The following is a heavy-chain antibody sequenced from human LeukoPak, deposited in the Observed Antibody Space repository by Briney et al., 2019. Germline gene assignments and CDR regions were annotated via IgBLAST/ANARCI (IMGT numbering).Heavy chain of an antibody. CDR1: GGSISSSSYY. J-gene: IGHJ5*02. D-gene: IGHD3-10*01. CDR2: IHYSGST. CDR3: ANGSGSYGIDP. V-gene: IGHV4-39*07. Sequence: PSETLSLTCTVSGGSISSSSYYWGWIRQPPGKGLEWIGSIHYSGSTYYNPSLKSRVTISVDTSKNQFSLKLSSVTAADTAVYYCANGSGSYGIDPWGQGTLVTVSS.